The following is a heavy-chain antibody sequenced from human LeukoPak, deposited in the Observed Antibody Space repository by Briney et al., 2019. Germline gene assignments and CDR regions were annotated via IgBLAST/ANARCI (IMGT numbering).Heavy chain of an antibody. V-gene: IGHV1-18*01. J-gene: IGHJ5*02. D-gene: IGHD6-13*01. CDR1: GYTFTSYG. Sequence: GASVKVSCKASGYTFTSYGISWVRQAPGQGLEWMGWISAYNGNTNYAQKLQGRVTMTTDTSTSTAYMELRSLRSDDTAVYYRARLAGTAAAGPEDWFDPWGQGTLVTVSS. CDR3: ARLAGTAAAGPEDWFDP. CDR2: ISAYNGNT.